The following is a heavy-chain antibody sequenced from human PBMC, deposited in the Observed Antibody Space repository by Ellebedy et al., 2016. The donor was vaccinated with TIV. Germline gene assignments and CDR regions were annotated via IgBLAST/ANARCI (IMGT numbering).Heavy chain of an antibody. CDR3: AKGWLGAGAGTDFDY. D-gene: IGHD6-13*01. CDR1: GFPFSSYA. CDR2: ISDSGGNT. V-gene: IGHV3-23*01. Sequence: GGSLRLSXAASGFPFSSYAMSWVRQPPGKGLEWVSSISDSGGNTYYADSVRGRFTFSRDNSKNTLYLQMNSLRAEDTAVYYCAKGWLGAGAGTDFDYWGRGTLVTVS. J-gene: IGHJ4*02.